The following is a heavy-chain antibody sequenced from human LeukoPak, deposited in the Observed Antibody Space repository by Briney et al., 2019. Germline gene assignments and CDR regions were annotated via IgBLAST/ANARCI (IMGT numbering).Heavy chain of an antibody. V-gene: IGHV3-23*01. D-gene: IGHD2-2*01. CDR1: VFTFSRYA. CDR2: ISGSGGST. Sequence: PGGALRLSCAASVFTFSRYAMSWVCQAPGTGLEWVSAISGSGGSTYYADSVKGRFTISRDNSKNTLYLQMNSLRAEDTAVYYCAKGEDIVVVPAAMGYYYGSGSYDYWGQGTLVTVSS. J-gene: IGHJ4*02. CDR3: AKGEDIVVVPAAMGYYYGSGSYDY.